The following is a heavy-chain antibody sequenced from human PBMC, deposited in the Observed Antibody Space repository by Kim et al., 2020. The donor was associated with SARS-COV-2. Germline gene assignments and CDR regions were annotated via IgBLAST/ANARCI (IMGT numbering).Heavy chain of an antibody. J-gene: IGHJ5*02. Sequence: SETLSLTCTVSGGSISSSSYYWGWIRQPPGKGLEWIGSIYYSGSTYYNPSLKSRVNISVDTSKNQFSRKLSSVTAADTAVYYCARAGTGQLLFSLFPNWFDPWGQGTLVTVSS. V-gene: IGHV4-39*01. CDR2: IYYSGST. CDR1: GGSISSSSYY. D-gene: IGHD2-2*01. CDR3: ARAGTGQLLFSLFPNWFDP.